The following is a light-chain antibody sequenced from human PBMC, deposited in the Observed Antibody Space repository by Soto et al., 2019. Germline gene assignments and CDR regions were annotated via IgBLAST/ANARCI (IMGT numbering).Light chain of an antibody. Sequence: DIQMTQSPSSVSASVGDRVTITCRASQGINSWLAWYQQQPGKAPKLLIYAASSLQSGVPSRFSGSGSGTDFTLTISSQQPEAFATYYCQQANSFPLTFGPGTKVDIK. V-gene: IGKV1-12*01. J-gene: IGKJ3*01. CDR2: AAS. CDR3: QQANSFPLT. CDR1: QGINSW.